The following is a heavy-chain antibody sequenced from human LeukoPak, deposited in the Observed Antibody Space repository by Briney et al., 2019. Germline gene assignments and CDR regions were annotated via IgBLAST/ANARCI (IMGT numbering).Heavy chain of an antibody. D-gene: IGHD3-16*02. CDR1: GYTFTSYY. CDR3: ARDNSVGDIAWWFDP. CDR2: INTSGGST. V-gene: IGHV1-46*01. J-gene: IGHJ5*02. Sequence: ASVKVSCKASGYTFTSYYMHWVRQAPGQGLEWMGIINTSGGSTSYAQKFQGRVTMTRDMSTTTDYMELSSLRSEDTAVYYCARDNSVGDIAWWFDPWGQGTLVTVSS.